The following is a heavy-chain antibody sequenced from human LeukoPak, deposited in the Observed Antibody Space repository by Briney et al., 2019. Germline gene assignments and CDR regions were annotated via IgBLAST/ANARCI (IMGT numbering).Heavy chain of an antibody. Sequence: GVSLRLSCAASRFTFSSYAMHWVRQAPGKGLEGVAGISYDGSNKYYADSVKGRFTISRDNSKNTLYLQMNSLRAEDTAVYYCARPSRAGVVVVPAATGYRGQGTLVTVSS. CDR2: ISYDGSNK. J-gene: IGHJ4*02. D-gene: IGHD2-2*01. CDR3: ARPSRAGVVVVPAATGY. CDR1: RFTFSSYA. V-gene: IGHV3-30*04.